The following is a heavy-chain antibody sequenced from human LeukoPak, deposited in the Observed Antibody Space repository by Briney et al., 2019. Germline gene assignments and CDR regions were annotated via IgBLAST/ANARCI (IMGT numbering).Heavy chain of an antibody. CDR1: GFTFNRDW. D-gene: IGHD3-3*01. V-gene: IGHV3-7*01. CDR2: IKQDGGET. CDR3: ARLPFGVVPNRAFDI. Sequence: GGSLRLSCAASGFTFNRDWTAWVRQAPGKGLEWVANIKQDGGETYYVDSVKGRFTISRDNAKNSLYLQMNSLRVEDTAVYYCARLPFGVVPNRAFDIWGQGTMVTVSS. J-gene: IGHJ3*02.